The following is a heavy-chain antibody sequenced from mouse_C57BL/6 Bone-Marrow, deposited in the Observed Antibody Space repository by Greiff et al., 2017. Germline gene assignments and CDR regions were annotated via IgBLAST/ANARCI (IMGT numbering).Heavy chain of an antibody. D-gene: IGHD1-1*01. CDR2: IHPKSGST. V-gene: IGHV1-64*01. CDR1: GYTFTSYW. CDR3: ARSYPWFAY. Sequence: VQLQQSGAELVKPGASVKLSCKASGYTFTSYWMHWVKQRPGQGLEWIGMIHPKSGSTNYNEKFKSKATLTVDKSSSTAYMQLSSLTSEDSAVYFCARSYPWFAYWGQGTLVTVSA. J-gene: IGHJ3*01.